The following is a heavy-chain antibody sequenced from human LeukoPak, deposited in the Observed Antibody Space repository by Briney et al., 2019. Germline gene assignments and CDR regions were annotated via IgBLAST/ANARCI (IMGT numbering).Heavy chain of an antibody. D-gene: IGHD3-16*01. J-gene: IGHJ4*02. V-gene: IGHV3-48*03. CDR2: ISGSGSTI. CDR3: SSAYYRHY. CDR1: ALTFISYA. Sequence: PGGSLRLSCAASALTFISYAMNWGRQAPGKGLEWVSYISGSGSTIYYADSVKGRFTISRDNAKNSLYLQMTTLRAGDRAVYYCSSAYYRHYGGQGTLVTVSS.